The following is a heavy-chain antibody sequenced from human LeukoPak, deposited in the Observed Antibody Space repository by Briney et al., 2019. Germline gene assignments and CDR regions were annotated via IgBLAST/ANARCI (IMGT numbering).Heavy chain of an antibody. CDR3: ARGVERWLQLGY. J-gene: IGHJ4*02. CDR1: GGTFSSYA. CDR2: IIPILGIA. D-gene: IGHD5-24*01. V-gene: IGHV1-69*04. Sequence: ATVKVSCKASGGTFSSYAISWVRQAPGQGLEWMGRIIPILGIANYAQKFQGRVTITADKSTSTAYMELSSLRSEDTAVYYCARGVERWLQLGYWGQGTLVTVSS.